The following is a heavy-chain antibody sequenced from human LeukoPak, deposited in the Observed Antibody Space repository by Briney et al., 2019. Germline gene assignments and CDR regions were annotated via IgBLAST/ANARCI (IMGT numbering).Heavy chain of an antibody. CDR3: ARGPRTIFGVVIAPLDY. CDR2: IYHSGST. J-gene: IGHJ4*02. CDR1: GGSFSGYY. D-gene: IGHD3-3*01. V-gene: IGHV4-34*01. Sequence: SETLSLTCAVYGGSFSGYYWSWIRQPPGKGLEWIGSIYHSGSTNYNPSLKSRVTISVDTSKNQFSLKLSSVTAADTAVYYCARGPRTIFGVVIAPLDYWGQGTLVTVSS.